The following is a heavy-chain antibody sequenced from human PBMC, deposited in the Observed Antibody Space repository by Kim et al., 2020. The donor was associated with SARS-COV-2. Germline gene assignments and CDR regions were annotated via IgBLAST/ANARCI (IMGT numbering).Heavy chain of an antibody. CDR2: ISYDGSNK. V-gene: IGHV3-30*03. D-gene: IGHD2-2*01. CDR1: GFTFSSYG. CDR3: ASGICSSTSCYAPYYYYGMDV. J-gene: IGHJ6*02. Sequence: GGSLRLSCAASGFTFSSYGMHWVRQAPGKGLGWVAVISYDGSNKYYADSVKGRFTISRDNSTNTLYLQMNSLRAEDTAVYYCASGICSSTSCYAPYYYYGMDVWGQGTTVTVSS.